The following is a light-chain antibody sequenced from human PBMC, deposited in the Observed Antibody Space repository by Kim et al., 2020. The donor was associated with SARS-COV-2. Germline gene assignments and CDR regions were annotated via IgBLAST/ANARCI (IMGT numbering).Light chain of an antibody. CDR3: LQDYTNPWT. V-gene: IGKV1-6*01. CDR2: SAS. Sequence: AIQMTQSPSSLSASEGDRVTTICRASQAIRNDLGWYQQKPGRAPKLLIHSASSLQSGVPSRFSGSGSGTHFTLTISSVQTEDFATYYCLQDYTNPWTFGQGTKMDIK. J-gene: IGKJ1*01. CDR1: QAIRND.